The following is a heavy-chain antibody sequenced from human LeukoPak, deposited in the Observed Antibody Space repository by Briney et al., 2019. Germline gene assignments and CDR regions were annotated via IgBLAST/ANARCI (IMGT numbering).Heavy chain of an antibody. D-gene: IGHD6-13*01. CDR3: ARAGRSSWYRYFDY. CDR1: GGSISSSNW. CDR2: IYHSGST. Sequence: SGTLSLTCAVSGGSISSSNWWSWVRQPPGKGLEWIGEIYHSGSTNYNPSLKSRVTISVDKSKNQFSLKLSSVTAADTAVYYCARAGRSSWYRYFDYWGQGTLVTVSS. J-gene: IGHJ4*02. V-gene: IGHV4-4*02.